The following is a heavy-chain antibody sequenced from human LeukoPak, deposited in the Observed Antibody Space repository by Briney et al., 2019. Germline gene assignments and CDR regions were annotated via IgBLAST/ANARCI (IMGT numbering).Heavy chain of an antibody. CDR1: GFTFSNYW. CDR2: INTDGSST. V-gene: IGHV3-74*01. CDR3: AAGTAADF. J-gene: IGHJ4*02. Sequence: GGSLRLSCAASGFTFSNYWMHWVRQAPGKGLVWVSRINTDGSSTDYADSVKGRFTISRDNAKNTLYLQMNSLRLEDTAVYYCAAGTAADFWGQGTLVTVSS. D-gene: IGHD6-13*01.